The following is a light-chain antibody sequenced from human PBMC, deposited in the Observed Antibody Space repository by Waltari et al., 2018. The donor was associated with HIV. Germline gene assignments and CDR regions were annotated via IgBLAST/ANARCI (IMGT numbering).Light chain of an antibody. Sequence: QSVLTQPPSVSGAPGQRVTISCTGSSSNIGAPYDVHWYHQRPGSAPKLLIYGNSNRPSGVPDRVSGSKSGTSASLAITELQAEYEADYYCQSYDSSLSGWVFGGGTKLTVL. CDR1: SSNIGAPYD. CDR2: GNS. CDR3: QSYDSSLSGWV. V-gene: IGLV1-40*01. J-gene: IGLJ3*02.